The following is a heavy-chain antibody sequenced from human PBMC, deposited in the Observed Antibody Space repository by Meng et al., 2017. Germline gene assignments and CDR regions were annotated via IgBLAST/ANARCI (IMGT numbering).Heavy chain of an antibody. V-gene: IGHV1-69*06. CDR3: ARVPGRGYYYYGMDV. J-gene: IGHJ6*02. Sequence: SVKVSCKASGGTFSSYAISWVRQAPGQGLEWMGGIIPIFGTAKYAQKFQGRVTITADKSTSTAYMELSSLSSEDTAVYYCARVPGRGYYYYGMDVWGQGTTVTVSS. D-gene: IGHD3-10*01. CDR2: IIPIFGTA. CDR1: GGTFSSYA.